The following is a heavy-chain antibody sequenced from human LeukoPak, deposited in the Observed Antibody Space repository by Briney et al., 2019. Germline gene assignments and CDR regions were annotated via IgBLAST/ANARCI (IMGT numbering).Heavy chain of an antibody. CDR1: GGSFSGDY. D-gene: IGHD3-16*01. Sequence: PSETLSLTCAVSGGSFSGDYWSWIRQPPGKGLEWVGWISYTGSTKYSSSLNSRATISVDTSKMQFSLKLTSVTAADTAVYYCARFTYYGPFDYWGQGTLVTVSS. CDR2: ISYTGST. CDR3: ARFTYYGPFDY. V-gene: IGHV4-59*01. J-gene: IGHJ4*02.